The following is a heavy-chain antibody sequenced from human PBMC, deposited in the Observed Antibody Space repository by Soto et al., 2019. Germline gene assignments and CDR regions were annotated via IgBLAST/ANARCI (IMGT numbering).Heavy chain of an antibody. D-gene: IGHD3-10*01. J-gene: IGHJ5*02. CDR2: ISGSGGST. V-gene: IGHV3-23*04. CDR3: AKPKSMVRGNNWFDP. Sequence: EVQLVESGGGLVQPGRSLRLSCAASGFRFDDYAMHWVRQLPGKGLEWVSGISGSGGSTYYADSVKGRFTISRDNSKNTLYLQMNSLRAEDTAVYYCAKPKSMVRGNNWFDPWGQGTLVTVSS. CDR1: GFRFDDYA.